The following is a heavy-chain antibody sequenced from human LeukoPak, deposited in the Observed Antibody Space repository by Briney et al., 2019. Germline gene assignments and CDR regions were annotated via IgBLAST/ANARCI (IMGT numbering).Heavy chain of an antibody. Sequence: SETLSLTCAVYGGSFSGYYWSWIRQPPGKGLEWIGEINHSGSINYNPSLKSRVTISVDTSKKQFSLKLSSVTAADTAVYYCVTYYFDSSGPKKNYWGQGTLVTVSS. V-gene: IGHV4-34*01. J-gene: IGHJ4*02. CDR2: INHSGSI. CDR3: VTYYFDSSGPKKNY. D-gene: IGHD3-22*01. CDR1: GGSFSGYY.